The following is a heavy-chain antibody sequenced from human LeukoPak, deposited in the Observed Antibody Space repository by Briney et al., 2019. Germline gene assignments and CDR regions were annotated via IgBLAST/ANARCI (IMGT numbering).Heavy chain of an antibody. CDR2: THYSGAT. V-gene: IGHV4-59*01. CDR3: ASGYCGGACQLGGVDM. D-gene: IGHD2-21*02. Sequence: SETLSLTCTVSGGSISSYYWSWLRQPPGKGLEYIGYTHYSGATNYNPSLKSRVTISLDTSGNQFSLKLSSVTAANTAVYYCASGYCGGACQLGGVDMWGQGTMVTVSS. J-gene: IGHJ3*02. CDR1: GGSISSYY.